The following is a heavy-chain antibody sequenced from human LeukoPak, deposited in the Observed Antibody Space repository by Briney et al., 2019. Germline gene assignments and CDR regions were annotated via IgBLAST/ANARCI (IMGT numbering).Heavy chain of an antibody. V-gene: IGHV3-21*05. CDR1: GFTFSDYS. D-gene: IGHD1-20*01. CDR3: ARDHNWAFDN. CDR2: IGLGSGFV. Sequence: GGSLRLSCAASGFTFSDYSMNWVRQAPGRGLEWISYIGLGSGFVSYADSVKGRSTISSDTATKSVYLQTDSLRAEDTAVYYCARDHNWAFDNWGQGTLVTVSS. J-gene: IGHJ4*02.